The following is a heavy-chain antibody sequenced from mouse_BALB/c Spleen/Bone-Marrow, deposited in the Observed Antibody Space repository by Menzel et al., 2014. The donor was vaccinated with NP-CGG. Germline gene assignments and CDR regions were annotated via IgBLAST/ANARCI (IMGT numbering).Heavy chain of an antibody. D-gene: IGHD2-4*01. Sequence: DVKLVESRGGLVKSGGSLKLSCAASGFSFNSYGMSWVRQTPEKRLEWVATISGGGSYTFYPDSVKGRFTISRDSAKNNLYLQLSSLRSEDTALYYCARHAYYDQTEVSFVYWGQGTLVTVSA. J-gene: IGHJ3*01. CDR1: GFSFNSYG. CDR2: ISGGGSYT. V-gene: IGHV5-9-2*01. CDR3: ARHAYYDQTEVSFVY.